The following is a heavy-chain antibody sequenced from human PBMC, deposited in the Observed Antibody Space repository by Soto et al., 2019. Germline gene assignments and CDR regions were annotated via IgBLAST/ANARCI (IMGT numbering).Heavy chain of an antibody. V-gene: IGHV3-33*01. D-gene: IGHD6-6*01. CDR1: GFTFSSYG. Sequence: GWSLRLSCAASGFTFSSYGMHWVRQAPGKGLEWVAVIWYDGSNKYYADSVKGRFTISRDNSKNTLYLQMNSLRAEDTAVYYCARDGGIAARPYYYYGMDVWGQGTPVTVSS. CDR2: IWYDGSNK. CDR3: ARDGGIAARPYYYYGMDV. J-gene: IGHJ6*02.